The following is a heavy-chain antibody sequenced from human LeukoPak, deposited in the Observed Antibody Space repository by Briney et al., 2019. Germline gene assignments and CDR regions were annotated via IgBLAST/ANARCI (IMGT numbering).Heavy chain of an antibody. D-gene: IGHD2-2*02. CDR1: GGSISSYY. CDR2: IYYSGST. Sequence: SETLSLTCTVSGGSISSYYWSWIRQPPGKGLEWIGYIYYSGSTNYNPSLKSRVTISVDTSKNQFSLKLSSVTAADTAVYYCARVIPAAIQGPASHMDVWGKGTTVTVSS. CDR3: ARVIPAAIQGPASHMDV. V-gene: IGHV4-59*01. J-gene: IGHJ6*03.